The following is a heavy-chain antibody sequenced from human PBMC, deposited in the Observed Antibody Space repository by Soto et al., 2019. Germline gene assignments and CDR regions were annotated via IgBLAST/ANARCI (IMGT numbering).Heavy chain of an antibody. J-gene: IGHJ6*02. CDR2: ITGTGGNT. CDR3: ARIRGYWYGLDV. CDR1: GFTLSTYG. Sequence: GESLKISCAGSGFTLSTYGMTWVRQAPGKGLEWVSAITGTGGNTYYVDSVKGRFTSSRDNSKNMLYLQMNSVRVEDTAVYYCARIRGYWYGLDVWGQGTTVTVSS. V-gene: IGHV3-23*01.